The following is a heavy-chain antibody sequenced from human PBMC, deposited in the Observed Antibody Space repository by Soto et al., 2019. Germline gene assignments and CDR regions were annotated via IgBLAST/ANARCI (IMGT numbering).Heavy chain of an antibody. J-gene: IGHJ4*02. V-gene: IGHV3-9*01. Sequence: DVQLVESGGGSVQPGRSLRLSCAASGFTFDDYAMHWVRQAPGKGLEWVAGISWNSNNIGYADSVKGRFTISRDNAKNSLYLQMNSLRAEDTALYYCAKGGYDYVWGGQLDYWGQGTLVTVSS. D-gene: IGHD3-16*01. CDR3: AKGGYDYVWGGQLDY. CDR1: GFTFDDYA. CDR2: ISWNSNNI.